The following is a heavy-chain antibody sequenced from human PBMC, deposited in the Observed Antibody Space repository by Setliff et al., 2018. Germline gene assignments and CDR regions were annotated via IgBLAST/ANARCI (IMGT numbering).Heavy chain of an antibody. CDR3: TRASSIAVAGSSI. CDR1: GFSFGDYA. CDR2: IKSKAYGGTT. Sequence: PGGSLRLSCTTSGFSFGDYAITWVRQAPGKGLEWVGFIKSKAYGGTTEYAASVKGRFTISRDDSKSIAYLQMNSLKTEDTAVYYCTRASSIAVAGSSIWGQGTLVTVSS. J-gene: IGHJ4*02. D-gene: IGHD6-19*01. V-gene: IGHV3-49*04.